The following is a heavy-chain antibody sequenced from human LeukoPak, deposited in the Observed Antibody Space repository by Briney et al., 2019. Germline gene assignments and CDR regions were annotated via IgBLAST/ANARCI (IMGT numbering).Heavy chain of an antibody. CDR2: ISGSASTT. D-gene: IGHD5-18*01. CDR1: GFTFSSYA. J-gene: IGHJ4*02. Sequence: GGSLRLSCAASGFTFSSYAMGWVRQAPGQGLEWLSSISGSASTTYYADSVKGRFTISRDNSKNTMYLEMNGLRAEDTAVYYWAKRQWIQLWSPPGYWGQGTLVTVSS. CDR3: AKRQWIQLWSPPGY. V-gene: IGHV3-23*01.